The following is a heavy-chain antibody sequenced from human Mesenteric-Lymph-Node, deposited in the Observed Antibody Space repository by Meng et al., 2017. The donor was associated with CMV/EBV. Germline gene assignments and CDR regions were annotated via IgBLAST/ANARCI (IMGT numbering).Heavy chain of an antibody. V-gene: IGHV4-34*01. CDR1: GGSFSGYY. CDR2: INHSGST. CDR3: ARTMTTYAGSLGY. D-gene: IGHD4-17*01. J-gene: IGHJ4*02. Sequence: SETLSLTCAVYGGSFSGYYWSWIRQPPGKGLEWIGEINHSGSTNYNPSLKSRVTISVDTSKNQFSLKLSSVTAADTAVYYCARTMTTYAGSLGYWGQGTLVTVSS.